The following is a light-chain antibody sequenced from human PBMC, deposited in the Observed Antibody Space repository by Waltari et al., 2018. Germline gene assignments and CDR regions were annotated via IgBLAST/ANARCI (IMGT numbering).Light chain of an antibody. CDR2: GAS. V-gene: IGKV3-20*01. Sequence: ELVLTQSPGPLSLSPGARATLSCRASQSVSSRYLAWYQQSRGHPPRRLMYGASTRAAGVPDRFSGSGSGTDFTLTISRLEPEDFAVYHCQQYGSLPTTFGQGTKVEMK. CDR1: QSVSSRY. J-gene: IGKJ1*01. CDR3: QQYGSLPTT.